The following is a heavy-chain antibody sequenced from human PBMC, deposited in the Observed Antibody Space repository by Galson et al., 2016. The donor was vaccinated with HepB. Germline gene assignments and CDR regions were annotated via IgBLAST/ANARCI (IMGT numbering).Heavy chain of an antibody. D-gene: IGHD2-15*01. J-gene: IGHJ5*02. Sequence: ETLSLTCTVSGGSISSSNYYWGWIRQPPGKGLEWIGSIYYSGSTYYNPSLKSRVTMSVDTSKNQFSLKLDSVTAADTAVYYCARQIVVVVAATRGVDWFDPWGQGTLVTVSS. CDR2: IYYSGST. CDR1: GGSISSSNYY. CDR3: ARQIVVVVAATRGVDWFDP. V-gene: IGHV4-39*01.